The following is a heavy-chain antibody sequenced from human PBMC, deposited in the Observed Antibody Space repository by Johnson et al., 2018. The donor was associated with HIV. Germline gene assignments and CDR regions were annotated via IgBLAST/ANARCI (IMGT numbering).Heavy chain of an antibody. CDR1: GFTFSSYA. J-gene: IGHJ3*02. CDR3: ARELLWFGRGAFDI. CDR2: ISYDGSNK. Sequence: QVQLVESGGGVVQPERSLRLSCSASGFTFSSYAMHWVRQAPGKGLEWVACISYDGSNKYYADSVKGRFTISRDNSKNTLYLQMNSLRAEDTTVYYCARELLWFGRGAFDIWGQGTMVTVSS. D-gene: IGHD3-10*01. V-gene: IGHV3-30-3*01.